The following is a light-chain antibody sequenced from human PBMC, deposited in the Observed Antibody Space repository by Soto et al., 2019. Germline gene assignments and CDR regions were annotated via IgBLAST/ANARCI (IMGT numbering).Light chain of an antibody. Sequence: EIVLTQSPGTLSLSPGERATLSCRASQSITSSYLAWYQQKPGQAPRLLIYGSSRRATGIPDRFSGSGSGTDFTLTISRLEPEDLAVYYCQQYGSSPIPFGQGTRLEIK. J-gene: IGKJ5*01. V-gene: IGKV3-20*01. CDR3: QQYGSSPIP. CDR1: QSITSSY. CDR2: GSS.